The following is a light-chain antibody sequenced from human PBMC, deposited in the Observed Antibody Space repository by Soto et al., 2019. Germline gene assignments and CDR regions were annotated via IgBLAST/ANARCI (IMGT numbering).Light chain of an antibody. Sequence: DIQMTQSPSSLSASVGDRFTITCRASQSIINYLNWYQQKPGKAPKILIYTASNLQSGVPSRFSGTGSGTDFTLTISSLQPEDSATYYCQQTYSTLFTFGPGTKVDIK. J-gene: IGKJ3*01. V-gene: IGKV1-39*01. CDR2: TAS. CDR3: QQTYSTLFT. CDR1: QSIINY.